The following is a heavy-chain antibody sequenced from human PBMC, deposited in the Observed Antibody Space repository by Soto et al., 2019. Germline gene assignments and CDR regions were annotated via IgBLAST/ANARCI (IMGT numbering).Heavy chain of an antibody. Sequence: ASVKVSCKASGYTFTGYYMHWVRQAPGQGLEWMGWINPNSGGTNYAQKFQGRVTMTRDTSISTAYMELSRLRSDDTAVYYCAREGVLLWFGFGPWGQGTLVTVSS. CDR1: GYTFTGYY. CDR2: INPNSGGT. D-gene: IGHD3-10*01. V-gene: IGHV1-2*02. CDR3: AREGVLLWFGFGP. J-gene: IGHJ5*02.